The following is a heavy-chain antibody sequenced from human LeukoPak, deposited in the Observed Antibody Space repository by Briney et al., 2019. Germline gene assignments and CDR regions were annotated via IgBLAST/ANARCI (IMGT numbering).Heavy chain of an antibody. CDR1: TGSSTSYY. D-gene: IGHD1-26*01. CDR3: ARRVSGSYPDYFDY. Sequence: SETLSLTCTISTGSSTSYYWNWIRQPPGKGLEWIGYIHYSGSTNYNPSLRGRATVSLDMSKNQVSLKLSSVTAADTAVYYCARRVSGSYPDYFDYWDQGTLVTVSS. J-gene: IGHJ4*02. V-gene: IGHV4-59*08. CDR2: IHYSGST.